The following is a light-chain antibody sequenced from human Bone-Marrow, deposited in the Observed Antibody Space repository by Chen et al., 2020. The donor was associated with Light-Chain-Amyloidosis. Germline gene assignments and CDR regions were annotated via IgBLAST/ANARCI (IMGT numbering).Light chain of an antibody. V-gene: IGLV3-21*02. CDR3: QVWDRGSDRPV. J-gene: IGLJ3*02. CDR2: DDS. Sequence: SYVLTKPSSVSVAPGQTATIACGGNNIGSTSVHWYQKTPGQAPLLVVYDDSDRPSGIPERLSGSNAGNTATLTISRVEAGDEADYYCQVWDRGSDRPVFGGGTKLTVL. CDR1: NIGSTS.